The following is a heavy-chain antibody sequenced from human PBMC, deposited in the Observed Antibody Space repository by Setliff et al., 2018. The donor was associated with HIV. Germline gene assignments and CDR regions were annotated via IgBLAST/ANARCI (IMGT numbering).Heavy chain of an antibody. Sequence: ASVKVSCKTSGYTFSNYYVNWVRQAPGQGLEWIGIINCKNGDTSYAQIFQGRVAVTSDTSTSIVYMDLTGLRPEDTAVYYCARETQTGSGSYLHWGRGTLVTVS. CDR2: INCKNGDT. D-gene: IGHD3-10*01. J-gene: IGHJ4*02. V-gene: IGHV1-46*01. CDR1: GYTFSNYY. CDR3: ARETQTGSGSYLH.